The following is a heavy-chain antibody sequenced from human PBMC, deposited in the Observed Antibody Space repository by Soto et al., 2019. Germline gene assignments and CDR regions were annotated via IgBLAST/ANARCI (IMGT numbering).Heavy chain of an antibody. CDR1: GFTFSDYY. Sequence: QVQLVESGGGLVKPGGSLRLSCAASGFTFSDYYMNWIRQAPGKGLEWVSYISSSGTTIYYADSVKGRFTISRDNAKNALFLQMNSLRAEDTALYYCARGHSIFYGMDVWGQGTTVTVSS. D-gene: IGHD2-21*01. CDR2: ISSSGTTI. V-gene: IGHV3-11*01. CDR3: ARGHSIFYGMDV. J-gene: IGHJ6*02.